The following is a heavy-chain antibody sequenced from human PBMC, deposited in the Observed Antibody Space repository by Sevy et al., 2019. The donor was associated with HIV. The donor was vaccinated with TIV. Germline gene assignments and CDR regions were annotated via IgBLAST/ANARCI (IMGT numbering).Heavy chain of an antibody. D-gene: IGHD6-13*01. Sequence: GGSLRLSCAATGFTVTSNYMSWVRQGPGKGLEWVSGFYNGDSTQYADYVKGRFTISRDKSNNTLYLQMDSLRAEDTAVYYCAREAGSSSFDYWGQGTLVTVSS. CDR3: AREAGSSSFDY. CDR1: GFTVTSNY. J-gene: IGHJ4*02. V-gene: IGHV3-53*01. CDR2: FYNGDST.